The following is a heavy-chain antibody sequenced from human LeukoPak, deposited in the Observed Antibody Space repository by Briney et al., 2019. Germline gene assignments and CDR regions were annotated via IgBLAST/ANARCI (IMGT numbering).Heavy chain of an antibody. CDR2: IYHSGST. CDR1: GGSISSSSYY. D-gene: IGHD6-13*01. J-gene: IGHJ5*02. V-gene: IGHV4-39*01. Sequence: SETLSLTCTVSGGSISSSSYYWGWIRQPPGKGLEWIGSIYHSGSTYYNPSLKSRVTISVDTSKNQFSLKLSSVTAADTAVYYCARLAIAAAGTHWFDPWGQGTLVTVSS. CDR3: ARLAIAAAGTHWFDP.